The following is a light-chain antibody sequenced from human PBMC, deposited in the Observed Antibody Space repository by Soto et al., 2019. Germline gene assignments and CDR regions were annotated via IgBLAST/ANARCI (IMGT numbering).Light chain of an antibody. CDR1: QEVTTN. J-gene: IGKJ1*01. V-gene: IGKV3-15*01. CDR2: DIS. CDR3: LYHNGYPLT. Sequence: TKFPAILSASPCGGATLSCGAAQEVTTNFAWYQLRRGQPPRLLIYDISTRATGVPARFSGSGSGTEFTLAISSLQPEDFATYYCLYHNGYPLTFGQGTKVDIK.